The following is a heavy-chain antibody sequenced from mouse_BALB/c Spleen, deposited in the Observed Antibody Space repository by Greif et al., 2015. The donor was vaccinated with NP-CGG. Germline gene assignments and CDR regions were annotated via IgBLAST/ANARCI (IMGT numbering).Heavy chain of an antibody. CDR1: GFTFSDYY. V-gene: IGHV5-4*02. CDR2: ISDGGSYT. J-gene: IGHJ1*01. Sequence: EVQRVESGGGLVKPGGSLKLSCAASGFTFSDYYMYWVRQTPEKRLEWVATISDGGSYTYYPDSVKGRFTISRDNAKNNLYLQMSSLKSEGTAMYYCARDGNYWYFDVWGAGTTVTVSS. CDR3: ARDGNYWYFDV. D-gene: IGHD2-1*01.